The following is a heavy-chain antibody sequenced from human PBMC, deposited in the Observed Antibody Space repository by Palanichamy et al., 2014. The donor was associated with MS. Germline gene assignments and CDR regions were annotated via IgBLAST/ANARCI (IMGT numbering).Heavy chain of an antibody. J-gene: IGHJ2*01. V-gene: IGHV4-59*02. Sequence: QVQLQESGPGLVKPSEALALTCSVSGASVSSNYWSWIRQVPGRALEWIGYIYSSGSTEYNPALKSRVSMSIDTSRNQFSLNVYSVTAADTAVYYCALLKGVWYFDLWGRSTPVTVSS. CDR2: IYSSGST. CDR3: ALLKGVWYFDL. D-gene: IGHD2-8*01. CDR1: GASVSSNY.